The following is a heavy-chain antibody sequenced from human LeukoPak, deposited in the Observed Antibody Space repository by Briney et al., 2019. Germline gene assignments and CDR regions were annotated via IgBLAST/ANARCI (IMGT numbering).Heavy chain of an antibody. Sequence: GGSLRLSCTASGFTFSSYGMSWVRRPPGKGLERVSAISGGGTYYADSVKGRFTISRDNSKNTLYLQMDRLRVEDTAVYYCARQSPSQGTDYWGQGTLVTVSS. V-gene: IGHV3-23*01. J-gene: IGHJ4*02. CDR1: GFTFSSYG. CDR3: ARQSPSQGTDY. CDR2: ISGGGT.